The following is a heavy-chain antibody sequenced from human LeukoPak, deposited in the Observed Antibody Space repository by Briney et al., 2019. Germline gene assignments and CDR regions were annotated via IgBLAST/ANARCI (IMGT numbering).Heavy chain of an antibody. CDR2: IYYSGST. J-gene: IGHJ4*02. V-gene: IGHV4-59*01. CDR1: GGSISSYY. D-gene: IGHD4-17*01. CDR3: ARIDYGDYFDY. Sequence: PSETLSLTCTASGGSISSYYWSWIRQPPGKGLEWIGYIYYSGSTNYNPSLKSRVTISVDTSKNQFSLKLSSVTAADTAVYYCARIDYGDYFDYWGQGTLVTVSS.